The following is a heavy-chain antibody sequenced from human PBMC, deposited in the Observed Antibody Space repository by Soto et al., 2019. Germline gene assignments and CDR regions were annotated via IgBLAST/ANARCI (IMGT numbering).Heavy chain of an antibody. D-gene: IGHD3-10*01. J-gene: IGHJ5*01. Sequence: SETLSLTCSVSGASINNFAYYWGWIRQPPGKGLEWIGTVYYNENTYYNRSLKSRVAISVDTAKNQFSLNLRSVTAADTAIHFCARRERYYGSPGWFDCWRQGPMVTACS. CDR2: VYYNENT. CDR3: ARRERYYGSPGWFDC. V-gene: IGHV4-39*01. CDR1: GASINNFAYY.